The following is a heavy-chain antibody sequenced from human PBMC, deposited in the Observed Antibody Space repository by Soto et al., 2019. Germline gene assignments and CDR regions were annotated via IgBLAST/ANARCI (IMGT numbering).Heavy chain of an antibody. D-gene: IGHD6-13*01. CDR2: INHSGST. CDR1: GGSFSGYY. Sequence: PSETLSLTCAVYGGSFSGYYWSWIRQPPGKGLEWIGEINHSGSTNYNPSLKSRVTISVDTAKNQFSLKLSSVTAADTSVYYCARGPVRGTAAAGTGNWVYTWGQGSLVT. CDR3: ARGPVRGTAAAGTGNWVYT. J-gene: IGHJ5*02. V-gene: IGHV4-34*01.